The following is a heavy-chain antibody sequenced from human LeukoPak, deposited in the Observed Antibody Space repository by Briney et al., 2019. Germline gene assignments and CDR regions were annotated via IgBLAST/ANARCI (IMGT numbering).Heavy chain of an antibody. Sequence: GGSLRLSCVGPGFTFRSHAMSWVRQAPEKGLEFVSGIYENGGTTYYADSVKGRFSISRDNSKNTLYLQMDSLRGEDTAVYYCAKDFRIGYSAHFDYWGQGALVTVSS. J-gene: IGHJ4*02. CDR3: AKDFRIGYSAHFDY. D-gene: IGHD2-21*01. CDR2: IYENGGTT. CDR1: GFTFRSHA. V-gene: IGHV3-23*01.